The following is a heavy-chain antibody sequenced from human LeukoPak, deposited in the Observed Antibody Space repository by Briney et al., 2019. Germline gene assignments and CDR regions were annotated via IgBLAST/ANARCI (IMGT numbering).Heavy chain of an antibody. D-gene: IGHD1-14*01. V-gene: IGHV4-61*02. CDR3: ASQDRRSNWFDP. CDR1: GGSISGGSYY. CDR2: IYTSGST. J-gene: IGHJ5*02. Sequence: SETLSLTCTVSGGSISGGSYYWSWIRQPAGKGLEWIGRIYTSGSTNYNPSLKSRVTISVDTSKNQFSLKLSSVTAADTAVYYCASQDRRSNWFDPWGQGTLVTVSS.